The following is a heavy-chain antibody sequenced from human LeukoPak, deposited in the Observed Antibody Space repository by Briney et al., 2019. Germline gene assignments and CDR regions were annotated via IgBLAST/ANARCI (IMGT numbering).Heavy chain of an antibody. V-gene: IGHV4-59*12. Sequence: PSETLSLTCTVSGGSISSYYWSWIRQPPGKGLEWIGYIYYSGSTNYNPSLKSRVTISVDTSKNQFSLKLSSVTAADTAVYYCARDGGLMPYYYDSSGYYGLDYWGQGTLVTVSS. CDR2: IYYSGST. J-gene: IGHJ4*02. CDR1: GGSISSYY. CDR3: ARDGGLMPYYYDSSGYYGLDY. D-gene: IGHD3-22*01.